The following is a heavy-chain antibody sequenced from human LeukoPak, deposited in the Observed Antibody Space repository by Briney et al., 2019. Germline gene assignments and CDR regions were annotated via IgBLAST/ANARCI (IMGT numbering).Heavy chain of an antibody. V-gene: IGHV3-23*01. CDR1: GFTFSSYA. CDR3: AKAKVVVTAIPYYFDY. D-gene: IGHD2-21*02. CDR2: ISGSGGST. J-gene: IGHJ4*02. Sequence: GGSLRLSCAASGFTFSSYAMSWVRQAPGKGLEWVSAISGSGGSTYYADSVKGRFTISRDNSKNTLYLQMNSLRAEDTAVYYCAKAKVVVTAIPYYFDYWGQGTLVTVSS.